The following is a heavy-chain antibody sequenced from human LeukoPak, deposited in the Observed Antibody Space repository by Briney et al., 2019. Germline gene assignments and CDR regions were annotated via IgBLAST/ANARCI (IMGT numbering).Heavy chain of an antibody. CDR3: TRGLLGIDY. CDR2: INTDESST. V-gene: IGHV3-74*01. Sequence: GGSLRLSCAASGFTFSSYAMSWVRQAPGKGLVWVSRINTDESSTSYADSVEGRFTISRDNAKNTLYLQMNSLRAEDTAVYYCTRGLLGIDYWGQGALVTVSS. J-gene: IGHJ4*02. CDR1: GFTFSSYA. D-gene: IGHD2-8*02.